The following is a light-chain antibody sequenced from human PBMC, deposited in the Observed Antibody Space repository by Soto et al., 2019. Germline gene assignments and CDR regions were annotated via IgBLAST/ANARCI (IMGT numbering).Light chain of an antibody. CDR1: QSVSSSY. CDR2: GAS. J-gene: IGKJ1*01. CDR3: QQHGSSLWT. Sequence: EIVLTQSPGTLSLSPGERATLSCRASQSVSSSYLAWYQQKPGQAPRLLIYGASSRATGIPDRFSGSGSGTEFTITISRLEPEDFAVYSCQQHGSSLWTFGQGTKVEIK. V-gene: IGKV3-20*01.